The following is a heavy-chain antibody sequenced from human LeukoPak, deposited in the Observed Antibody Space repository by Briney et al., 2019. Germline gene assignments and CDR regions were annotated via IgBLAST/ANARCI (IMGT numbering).Heavy chain of an antibody. J-gene: IGHJ5*02. CDR2: ISSSSSYI. CDR3: ARAVMNYDILTGYYIGWFDP. Sequence: GGSLRLSCAASGFTFSSYSMNWVRQAPGKGLEWVSSISSSSSYIYYADSVKGRFTISRDNAKNSLYLQMNSLRAEDTAVYYCARAVMNYDILTGYYIGWFDPWGQGTLVTVSS. V-gene: IGHV3-21*01. CDR1: GFTFSSYS. D-gene: IGHD3-9*01.